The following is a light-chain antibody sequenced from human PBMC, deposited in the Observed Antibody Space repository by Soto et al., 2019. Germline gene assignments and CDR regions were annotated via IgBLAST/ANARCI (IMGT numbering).Light chain of an antibody. CDR1: QSISTF. CDR2: GAS. Sequence: EIVLTQSPATLSLSPGERATLSSRASQSISTFLAWYQQKPGQAPRLLIYGASTRATGIPARFSGSGSGTEFTLTISSLQSEDFEVYYCQQYNNWPRTFGQGTKVDIK. J-gene: IGKJ1*01. V-gene: IGKV3-15*01. CDR3: QQYNNWPRT.